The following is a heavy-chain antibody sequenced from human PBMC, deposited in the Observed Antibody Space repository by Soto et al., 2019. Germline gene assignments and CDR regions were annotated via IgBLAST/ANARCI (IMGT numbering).Heavy chain of an antibody. CDR3: ARDLAAADY. V-gene: IGHV1-18*01. Sequence: ASVKVSCKASGYTFTNYGISWVRQAPGQGLEWMGWISAYNGSTNYAQKFRGRVTMARDTSTSTVYMDLSSLRSDDTAVYYCARDLAAADYWGQGTLVTVSS. D-gene: IGHD6-13*01. CDR2: ISAYNGST. J-gene: IGHJ4*02. CDR1: GYTFTNYG.